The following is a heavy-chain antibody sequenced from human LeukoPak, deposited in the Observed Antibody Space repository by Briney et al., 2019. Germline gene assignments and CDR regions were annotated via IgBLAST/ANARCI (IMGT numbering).Heavy chain of an antibody. Sequence: SETLSLTCAVYGGSFRNYYWSWIRQPPGKGLEWIGEINHSGSTKYNPSLKSRVTISVDRSKNQFSLKLSSVTAADTAVYYCARGPDFYDSSGYSPIWGQGTLVTVSS. CDR3: ARGPDFYDSSGYSPI. D-gene: IGHD3-22*01. CDR1: GGSFRNYY. CDR2: INHSGST. V-gene: IGHV4-34*01. J-gene: IGHJ4*02.